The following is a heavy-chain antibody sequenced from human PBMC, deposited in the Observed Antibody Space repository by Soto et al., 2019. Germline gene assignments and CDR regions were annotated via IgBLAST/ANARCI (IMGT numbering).Heavy chain of an antibody. V-gene: IGHV4-39*01. CDR1: GGSISSSSYY. D-gene: IGHD4-17*01. CDR3: ARPVDGDYVYAFDI. J-gene: IGHJ3*02. Sequence: SSETLSLTCTVSGGSISSSSYYWGWIRQPPGKGLEWIGSIYYSGSTYYNPSLKSRVTISVDTSKNQFSLKLSSVTAADTAVYYCARPVDGDYVYAFDIWGQGTMVNVAS. CDR2: IYYSGST.